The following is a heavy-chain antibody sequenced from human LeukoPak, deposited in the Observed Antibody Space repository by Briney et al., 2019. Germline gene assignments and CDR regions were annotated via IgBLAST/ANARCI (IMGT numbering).Heavy chain of an antibody. CDR3: ATTPYSNYDEAYYYMDV. V-gene: IGHV4-59*06. CDR1: GGSISSYY. CDR2: IYYSGST. Sequence: SETLSLTCTVSGGSISSYYWSWIRQPPGKGLEWIGNIYYSGSTYYNPSLKSRVTISVATSKNQFSLKLSSVTAADTAVYYCATTPYSNYDEAYYYMDVWGKGTTVTVSS. J-gene: IGHJ6*03. D-gene: IGHD4-11*01.